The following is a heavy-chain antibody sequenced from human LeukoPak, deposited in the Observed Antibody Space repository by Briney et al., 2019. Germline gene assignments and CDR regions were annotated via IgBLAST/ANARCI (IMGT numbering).Heavy chain of an antibody. D-gene: IGHD3-16*01. CDR3: AGSRGLGAFDY. CDR2: ISSSGSTI. CDR1: GFTFSSYE. V-gene: IGHV3-48*03. Sequence: GGSLRLSCAASGFTFSSYEMNWVRQAPGKGLEWVSYISSSGSTIYYADSVKGRFTISRDNAKNSLYLQMNSLRAEDTAVYYCAGSRGLGAFDYWGQGTLVTVSS. J-gene: IGHJ4*02.